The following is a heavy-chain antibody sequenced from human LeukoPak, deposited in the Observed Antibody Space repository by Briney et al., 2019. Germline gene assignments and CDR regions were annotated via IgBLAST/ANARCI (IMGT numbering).Heavy chain of an antibody. Sequence: SVKVSCKASGGTFSSYTISWVRQVPGQGLEWMGRIIPILGIANYAQKFQGRVTITADKSTSTAYMELSSLRSEDTAVYYCARGPSQWFGESAFDIWGQGTMVTVSS. D-gene: IGHD3-10*01. CDR2: IIPILGIA. CDR1: GGTFSSYT. V-gene: IGHV1-69*02. J-gene: IGHJ3*02. CDR3: ARGPSQWFGESAFDI.